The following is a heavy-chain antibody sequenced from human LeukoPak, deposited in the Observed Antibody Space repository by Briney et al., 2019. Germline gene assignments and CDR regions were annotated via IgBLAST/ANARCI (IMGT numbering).Heavy chain of an antibody. CDR2: ISSSSSYI. CDR3: ARAAGTRSFDY. V-gene: IGHV3-21*01. D-gene: IGHD6-13*01. CDR1: GFTFSNSA. Sequence: PGGSLRLSCAASGFTFSNSAMNWVRQAPGKGLEWVSSISSSSSYIYYADSVKGRFTISRDNAKNSLYLQMNGLRAEDTAVYYCARAAGTRSFDYWGQGTLVTVSS. J-gene: IGHJ4*02.